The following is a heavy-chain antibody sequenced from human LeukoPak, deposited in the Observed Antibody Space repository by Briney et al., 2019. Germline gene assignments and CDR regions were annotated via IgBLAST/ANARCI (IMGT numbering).Heavy chain of an antibody. CDR3: AKEFKSSDWYVVDY. J-gene: IGHJ4*02. CDR2: ISYDGSNK. Sequence: GRSLRLSCAASGFTFSSYGMHRVRQAPGKGLEWVAVISYDGSNKYYADSVKGGFTISRDNSKNTLYLQMNSLRAEDTAVYYCAKEFKSSDWYVVDYWGQGTLVTVSP. D-gene: IGHD6-19*01. CDR1: GFTFSSYG. V-gene: IGHV3-30*18.